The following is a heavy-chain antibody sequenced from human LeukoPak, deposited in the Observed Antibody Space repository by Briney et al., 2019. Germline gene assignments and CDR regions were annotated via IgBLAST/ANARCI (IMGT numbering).Heavy chain of an antibody. CDR1: GFIFSHYS. J-gene: IGHJ4*02. Sequence: GGSLRLSCAASGFIFSHYSMNWVRQAPGKGLEWVSSISSRSSYIFYADSMKGRFTISRDNAENSLYLQMNSLRAEDTAVYYCARGSSGWLFDYWGQGTLVTVSS. CDR2: ISSRSSYI. D-gene: IGHD6-19*01. CDR3: ARGSSGWLFDY. V-gene: IGHV3-21*01.